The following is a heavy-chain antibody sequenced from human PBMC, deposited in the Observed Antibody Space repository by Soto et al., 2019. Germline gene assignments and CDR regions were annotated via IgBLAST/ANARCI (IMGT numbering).Heavy chain of an antibody. CDR1: GYTFTGYY. V-gene: IGHV1-2*04. D-gene: IGHD3-22*01. Sequence: ASVKVSCKASGYTFTGYYMHWVRQAPGQGLEWMGWINPNSGGTNYAQKFQGWVTMTRDTSISTAYMELSRLRSDDTAVYYCAREYYDSSGYYYYYYGMDVWGQGTTVTAP. CDR2: INPNSGGT. CDR3: AREYYDSSGYYYYYYGMDV. J-gene: IGHJ6*02.